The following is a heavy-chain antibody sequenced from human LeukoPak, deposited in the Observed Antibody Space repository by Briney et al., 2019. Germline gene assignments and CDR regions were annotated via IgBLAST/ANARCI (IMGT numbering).Heavy chain of an antibody. V-gene: IGHV3-30*02. J-gene: IGHJ4*02. Sequence: PGGSLRLSCAASGFTFSTYGIHWVRQAPGKGLEWVAFIEYEGGYNKYYADSVKGRFTISRDNSKDTLYLQMNSLRAEDTGFYYCAKDKEYASGSFPIECWGQGTLVAVSS. D-gene: IGHD3-10*01. CDR3: AKDKEYASGSFPIEC. CDR1: GFTFSTYG. CDR2: IEYEGGYNK.